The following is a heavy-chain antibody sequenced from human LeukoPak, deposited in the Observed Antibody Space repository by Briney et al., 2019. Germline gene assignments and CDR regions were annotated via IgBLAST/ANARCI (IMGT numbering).Heavy chain of an antibody. Sequence: ASVKVSCKVSGYTLTELSMHWVRQAPGKGLEWMGGFDPEDGETIYAQKFQGRVTMTEDTSTDAAYMELSSLRSEDTAVYYCATGIPFATVTNRHYGDYLLWLYWGQGTLVTVSS. CDR1: GYTLTELS. V-gene: IGHV1-24*01. J-gene: IGHJ4*02. D-gene: IGHD4-17*01. CDR3: ATGIPFATVTNRHYGDYLLWLY. CDR2: FDPEDGET.